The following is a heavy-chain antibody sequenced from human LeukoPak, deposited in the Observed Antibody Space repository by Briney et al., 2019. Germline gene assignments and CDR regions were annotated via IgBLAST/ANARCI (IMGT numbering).Heavy chain of an antibody. D-gene: IGHD3-3*01. J-gene: IGHJ6*02. CDR2: ISSSSSYI. CDR1: GFTFSSYS. CDR3: ARVGPYDFWSGYAYGMEV. V-gene: IGHV3-21*01. Sequence: GGSLRLSCAASGFTFSSYSMNWVRQAPGKGLEWVSSISSSSSYIYYADSVKGRFTISRDNAKNSLYLQMNSLRAEDTAVYYCARVGPYDFWSGYAYGMEVWGQGTTVTVSS.